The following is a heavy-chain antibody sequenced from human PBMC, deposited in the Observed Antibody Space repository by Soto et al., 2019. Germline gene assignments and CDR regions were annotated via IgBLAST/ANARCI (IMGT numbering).Heavy chain of an antibody. V-gene: IGHV3-23*01. D-gene: IGHD3-10*01. CDR1: GFTFSSYA. Sequence: GGSLRLSCAASGFTFSSYAMSWVRQAPGKGLEWVSAISGSGGSTYYADSVKGRFTISRDNSKNTLYLQMNSLRAEDTAVYYCAKDPSRPPYYYGSGSYFPVVRSRGMDVWGQGTTVTVSS. CDR2: ISGSGGST. J-gene: IGHJ6*02. CDR3: AKDPSRPPYYYGSGSYFPVVRSRGMDV.